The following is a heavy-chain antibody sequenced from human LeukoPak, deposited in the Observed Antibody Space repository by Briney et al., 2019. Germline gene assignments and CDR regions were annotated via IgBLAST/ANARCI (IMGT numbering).Heavy chain of an antibody. CDR3: ARGAAIVVVPAAKDNWFDP. Sequence: GGSLRLSCAASGFTFSSHGMSWVRQAPGKGLEWVSAISGSGGSTYYADSVKGRFTISRDNSKNTLYLQMNSLRAEDTAVYYCARGAAIVVVPAAKDNWFDPWGQGTLVTVSS. V-gene: IGHV3-23*01. CDR2: ISGSGGST. J-gene: IGHJ5*02. CDR1: GFTFSSHG. D-gene: IGHD2-2*01.